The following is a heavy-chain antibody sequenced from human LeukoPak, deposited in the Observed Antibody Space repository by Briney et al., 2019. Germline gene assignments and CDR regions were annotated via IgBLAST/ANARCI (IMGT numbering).Heavy chain of an antibody. D-gene: IGHD1-7*01. Sequence: SLRLSCAASGFXFNYAWMSXVXQVPGKGXEWXXXAVSEIDGGTTDYATPVKGRFTISRDDSKSTLYLQMNSLKIEDTAVYYCTTDEDWNYARKDVWGQGATVIVSS. J-gene: IGHJ6*02. CDR3: TTDEDWNYARKDV. V-gene: IGHV3-15*04. CDR2: AVSEIDGGTT. CDR1: GFXFNYAW.